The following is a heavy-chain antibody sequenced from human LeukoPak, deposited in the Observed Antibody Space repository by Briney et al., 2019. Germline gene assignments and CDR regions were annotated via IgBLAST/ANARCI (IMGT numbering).Heavy chain of an antibody. J-gene: IGHJ4*02. Sequence: RTGGSLRLSCVASGVSLTYAWMNWVRQAPGKGLEWVGRIKSIGSGGTADYSARVKGRFTISRDDSKNMMYLQMNSLNTEDTAVYYCTLVLAGTPVEPIIDLWGQGTLVTVSS. CDR2: IKSIGSGGTA. CDR1: GVSLTYAW. D-gene: IGHD1-14*01. CDR3: TLVLAGTPVEPIIDL. V-gene: IGHV3-15*01.